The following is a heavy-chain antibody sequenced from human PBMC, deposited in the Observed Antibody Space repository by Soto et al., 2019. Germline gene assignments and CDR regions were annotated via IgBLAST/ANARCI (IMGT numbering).Heavy chain of an antibody. J-gene: IGHJ6*02. D-gene: IGHD3-3*01. CDR3: ARGDYDFWSGYYRDYYGMDV. V-gene: IGHV1-2*04. Sequence: ASVKVSCKASGYTFTSYYMHWARQAPGQGLEWLGWINPNSGGTNYAQKFQGWVTMTRDTSICTAYMELSRLRSDDTAVYYCARGDYDFWSGYYRDYYGMDVWGQGTTVTVSS. CDR2: INPNSGGT. CDR1: GYTFTSYY.